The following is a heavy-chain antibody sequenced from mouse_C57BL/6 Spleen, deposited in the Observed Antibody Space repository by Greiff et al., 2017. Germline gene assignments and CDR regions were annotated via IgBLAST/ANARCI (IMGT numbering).Heavy chain of an antibody. CDR2: IYPSDSET. CDR3: ARAAQAFDY. D-gene: IGHD3-2*02. J-gene: IGHJ2*01. V-gene: IGHV1-61*01. CDR1: GYTFTSYW. Sequence: QVQLQQPGAELVRPGSSVKLSCKASGYTFTSYWMDWVKQRPGQGLEWIGNIYPSDSETHYNQKFKDKATLTVDKSSSTAYMQLSSLTSEDSAVYYGARAAQAFDYWGQGTTLTVSS.